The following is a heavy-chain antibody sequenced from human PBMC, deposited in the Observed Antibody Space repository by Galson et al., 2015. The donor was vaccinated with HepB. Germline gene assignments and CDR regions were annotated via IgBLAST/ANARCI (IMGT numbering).Heavy chain of an antibody. CDR3: ARGDYGSAFDY. CDR1: GFTFSSYG. CDR2: IWYDGSNK. J-gene: IGHJ4*02. V-gene: IGHV3-33*08. D-gene: IGHD4/OR15-4a*01. Sequence: SLRLSCAASGFTFSSYGMHWVRQAPGKGLEWVAVIWYDGSNKYYADSVKGRFTISRDNSKNTLYLQMNSLRAEDTAVYYCARGDYGSAFDYWGQGTLVTVSS.